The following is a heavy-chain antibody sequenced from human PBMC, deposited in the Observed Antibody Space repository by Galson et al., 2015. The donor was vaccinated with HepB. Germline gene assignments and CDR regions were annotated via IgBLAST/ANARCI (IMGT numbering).Heavy chain of an antibody. J-gene: IGHJ3*02. D-gene: IGHD6-19*01. V-gene: IGHV3-33*01. CDR2: IWYDGSNK. Sequence: LRLSCAASGFTFSSYGMHWVRQAPGKGLEWVAVIWYDGSNKYYADSVKGRFTISRDNSKNTLYLQMNSLRAEDTAVYYCARDIAVAGIKGAFDIWGQGTMGTV. CDR1: GFTFSSYG. CDR3: ARDIAVAGIKGAFDI.